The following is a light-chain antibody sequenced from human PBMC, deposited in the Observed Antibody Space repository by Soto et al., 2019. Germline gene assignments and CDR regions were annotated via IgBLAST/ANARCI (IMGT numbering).Light chain of an antibody. V-gene: IGKV1-12*01. CDR2: AAS. CDR3: QQTSSFPLT. CDR1: QGLVSW. Sequence: DIQVTQSPSSVSASVGDRVTITCRASQGLVSWLAWYQQKPGKAPKLLIYAASSFQSGVPSRFSGSGSGTDFTLNISSLQPEDFATYYCQQTSSFPLTFGGGTKVEIK. J-gene: IGKJ4*01.